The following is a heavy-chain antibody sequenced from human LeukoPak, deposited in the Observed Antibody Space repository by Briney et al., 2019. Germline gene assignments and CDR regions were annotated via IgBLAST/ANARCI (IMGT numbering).Heavy chain of an antibody. V-gene: IGHV4-59*12. D-gene: IGHD5-12*01. CDR2: IYYSGST. Sequence: PSETLSLTCTVSGGSISSYYWSWIRQPPGKGLEWIGYIYYSGSTNYNPSLKSRVTISVDTSKNQFSLKLSSVTAADTAVYYCARRGEADPFDIWGQGTMVTVSS. CDR1: GGSISSYY. CDR3: ARRGEADPFDI. J-gene: IGHJ3*02.